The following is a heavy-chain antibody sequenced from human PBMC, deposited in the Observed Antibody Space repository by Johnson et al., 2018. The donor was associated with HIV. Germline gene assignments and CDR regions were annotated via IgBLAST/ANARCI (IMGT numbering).Heavy chain of an antibody. CDR1: GFTFSDHW. V-gene: IGHV3-74*01. D-gene: IGHD3-10*01. CDR2: INTAGRGT. J-gene: IGHJ3*02. Sequence: EVQLVESGGGLVQPGGSLKLSCAASGFTFSDHWMYWVRQAPGKGLVWVSRINTAGRGTNHADSVRGQFTISRDDAKNTLYLQMNSLRAEDTAVYYCAKQYGSGLTGAFDIWGQGTMVTVSS. CDR3: AKQYGSGLTGAFDI.